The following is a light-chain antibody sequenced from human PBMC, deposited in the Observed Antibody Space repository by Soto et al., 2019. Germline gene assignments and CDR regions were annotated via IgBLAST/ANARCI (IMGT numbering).Light chain of an antibody. CDR3: QQRSNWPIT. V-gene: IGKV3-11*01. CDR1: QSVNTY. J-gene: IGKJ5*01. Sequence: EIVLTPSPATLSLSPGEIANLSCRASQSVNTYLAWYNQKPCQAPRLLIYDASNRATGIPARFSGSGSGTDFTLTISSLEPEDFAVYCCQQRSNWPITFGQGTRLEIK. CDR2: DAS.